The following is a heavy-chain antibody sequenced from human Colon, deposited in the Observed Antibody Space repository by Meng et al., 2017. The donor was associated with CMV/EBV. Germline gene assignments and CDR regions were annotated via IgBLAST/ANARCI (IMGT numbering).Heavy chain of an antibody. CDR3: ARVRNSVVHFDH. J-gene: IGHJ2*01. V-gene: IGHV3-33*01. Sequence: CAAAGFSLSVYGMHWVRQAPGRGLEWVASIWYDGSKKYYADSVKGRFSISRDNSKNTLYLQMDSLKVEDTAVYYCARVRNSVVHFDHWGRGTLVTVSS. CDR2: IWYDGSKK. D-gene: IGHD2-15*01. CDR1: GFSLSVYG.